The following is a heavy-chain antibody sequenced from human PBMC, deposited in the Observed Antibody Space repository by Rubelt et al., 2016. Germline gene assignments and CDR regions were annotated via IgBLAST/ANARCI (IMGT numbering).Heavy chain of an antibody. CDR1: GGSFSGYY. V-gene: IGHV4-34*01. Sequence: QVQLQQWGAGLLKPSETLSLSCAVYGGSFSGYYWSWIRQPPGKGLEWIGEINHSGSTNYNPSLKSRVTISVDTSKNQFSRQLSLGTAADTALYYCARLGPGSTSHAFDIWGQGTMVTVSS. D-gene: IGHD3-10*01. J-gene: IGHJ3*02. CDR3: ARLGPGSTSHAFDI. CDR2: INHSGST.